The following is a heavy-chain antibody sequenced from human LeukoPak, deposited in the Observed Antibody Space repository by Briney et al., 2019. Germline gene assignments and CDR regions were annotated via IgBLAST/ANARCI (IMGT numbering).Heavy chain of an antibody. V-gene: IGHV1-46*01. D-gene: IGHD2-8*01. CDR1: GYTFFDFY. Sequence: ASMKVSCTASGYTFFDFYMHWVRQAPGQGLEWMGIINPNDGRTTDAQKFQGRVSMTSDTSTSTCYMELSSLRSEDTAVYYCARSYFRDARGGFDYWGQGTLVTVSS. CDR2: INPNDGRT. J-gene: IGHJ4*02. CDR3: ARSYFRDARGGFDY.